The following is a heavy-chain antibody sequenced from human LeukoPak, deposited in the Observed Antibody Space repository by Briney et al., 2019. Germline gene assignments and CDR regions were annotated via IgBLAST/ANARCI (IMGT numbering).Heavy chain of an antibody. CDR2: ISYDGSNR. V-gene: IGHV3-30*18. D-gene: IGHD3-16*01. CDR3: AKVVGDATYYYYGVDV. CDR1: GFTFSNYG. Sequence: PGRSLRFSCAASGFTFSNYGMHWVRQAPGKGLEWVAVISYDGSNRYYGDSVKGRFTISRDNSKNTLNLQMNSLRAEDSAVYYCAKVVGDATYYYYGVDVWGQGTTVTVSS. J-gene: IGHJ6*02.